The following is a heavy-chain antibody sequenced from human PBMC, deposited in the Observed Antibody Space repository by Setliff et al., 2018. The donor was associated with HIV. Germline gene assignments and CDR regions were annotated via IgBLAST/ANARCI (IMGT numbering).Heavy chain of an antibody. CDR2: IYDSGST. CDR1: GASISNSNSY. V-gene: IGHV4-39*01. J-gene: IGHJ4*02. CDR3: TRQPTYCSSTSCYGGDFDY. D-gene: IGHD2-2*01. Sequence: KPSETLSLTCNVYGASISNSNSYWGWIRQPPGKRLEWLGSIYDSGSTSYNPSLSSRLTISVDTSKNQVSLKLSSVTAADTAVYYCTRQPTYCSSTSCYGGDFDYWGQGTLVTVSS.